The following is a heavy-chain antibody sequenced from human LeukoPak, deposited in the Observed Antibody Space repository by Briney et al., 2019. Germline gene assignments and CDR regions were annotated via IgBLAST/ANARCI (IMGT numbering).Heavy chain of an antibody. CDR1: GYSFTSYW. Sequence: GVSLKISCKGSGYSFTSYWIGWVRQMPGKGLEWMGIIYPGDSDTRYSPSFQGQVTISADKSISTAYLQRSSLKASDTAMYYCARHSESSSWSAPLPDYCGYWGQGTLVTVSS. CDR3: ARHSESSSWSAPLPDYCGY. J-gene: IGHJ4*02. D-gene: IGHD6-13*01. V-gene: IGHV5-51*01. CDR2: IYPGDSDT.